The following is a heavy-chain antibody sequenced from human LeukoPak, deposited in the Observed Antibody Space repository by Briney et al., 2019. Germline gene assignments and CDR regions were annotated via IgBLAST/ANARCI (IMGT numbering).Heavy chain of an antibody. V-gene: IGHV4-30-4*01. Sequence: SETLSLTCTVSGGSISSGDYSWSWIRQPPGKGLEWIGYIYYSGSTYYNPSLKSRVTISVDTSKNQFSLKLSSVTAADTAVYYCARGGDYGDKDDAFDIWGQGTMVTVSS. CDR2: IYYSGST. J-gene: IGHJ3*02. CDR3: ARGGDYGDKDDAFDI. CDR1: GGSISSGDYS. D-gene: IGHD4-17*01.